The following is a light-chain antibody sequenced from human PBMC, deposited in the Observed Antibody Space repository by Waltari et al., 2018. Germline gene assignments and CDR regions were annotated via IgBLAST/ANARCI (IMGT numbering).Light chain of an antibody. CDR2: AAS. CDR3: QQTYSNFRT. V-gene: IGKV1-39*01. Sequence: DIQMTQSPSSLSASVGDSVTITCLASQRISGYLNWYQQRPGQAPKLLIYAASSLESGFPSRFSGSGFGTDFTLTINSLQPEDFAVYYCQQTYSNFRTFGQGTKVDVK. J-gene: IGKJ1*01. CDR1: QRISGY.